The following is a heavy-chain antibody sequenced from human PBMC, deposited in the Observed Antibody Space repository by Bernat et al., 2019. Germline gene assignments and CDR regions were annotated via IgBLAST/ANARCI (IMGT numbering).Heavy chain of an antibody. CDR3: ARTTCTSTSCYRRDDFEI. V-gene: IGHV4-59*08. D-gene: IGHD2-2*01. CDR2: IYYSGST. Sequence: QVQLQESGPGLLKPSETLSLTCTVSGGSISTYYWSWIRQPPGKGLEWIGYIYYSGSTTYNPSLKSRVTLSVDTSKNQFSLKLTSVTAADTAVYYCARTTCTSTSCYRRDDFEIWGQGTLVTVSS. J-gene: IGHJ3*02. CDR1: GGSISTYY.